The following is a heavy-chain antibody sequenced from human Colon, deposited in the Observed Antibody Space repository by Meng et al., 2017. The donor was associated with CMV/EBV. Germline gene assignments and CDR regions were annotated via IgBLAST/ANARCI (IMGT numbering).Heavy chain of an antibody. D-gene: IGHD5-24*01. Sequence: SETLSLTCTVSGGSISSYYGSWIRQSPGKGLEWIASMYYRGTSNYNPSLKSRVTISADTSKNHFSLNLTSVTAADTAVYYCARGELSFRGWGQGTLVTVSS. CDR1: GGSISSYY. CDR2: MYYRGTS. J-gene: IGHJ4*02. CDR3: ARGELSFRG. V-gene: IGHV4-59*01.